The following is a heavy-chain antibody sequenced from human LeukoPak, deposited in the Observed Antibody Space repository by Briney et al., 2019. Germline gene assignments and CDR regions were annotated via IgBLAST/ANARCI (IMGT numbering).Heavy chain of an antibody. D-gene: IGHD3-9*01. CDR3: ARGPSRRGVVVPAASVLRYFDWLLTHLVD. CDR1: GGTFNSYA. V-gene: IGHV1-69*13. CDR2: IIPIFGTA. J-gene: IGHJ4*02. Sequence: SVKVSCKASGGTFNSYAISWVRQAPGQGLEWMGGIIPIFGTANYAQKFQGRVTITADESTSTAYMELSSLRSEDTAVYYCARGPSRRGVVVPAASVLRYFDWLLTHLVDWGQGTLVTVSS.